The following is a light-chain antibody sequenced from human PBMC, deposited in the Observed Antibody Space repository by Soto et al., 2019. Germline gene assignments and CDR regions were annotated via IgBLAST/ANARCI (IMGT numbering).Light chain of an antibody. CDR2: ASS. J-gene: IGKJ1*01. V-gene: IGKV3-11*01. CDR3: QQYNNWPQT. CDR1: QSVSSY. Sequence: EIVLTQSPATLSLSPGERATLSCRASQSVSSYLAWYQQKPGQAPRLLIYASSNRATGIPDRFSGSASGTEFTLTISSLQSEDFAVYYCQQYNNWPQTFGQGTKVDIK.